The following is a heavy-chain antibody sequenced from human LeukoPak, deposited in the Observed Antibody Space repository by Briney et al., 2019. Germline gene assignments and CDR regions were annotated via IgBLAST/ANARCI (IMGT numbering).Heavy chain of an antibody. J-gene: IGHJ4*02. CDR1: VFTFSDPY. CDR3: ARGLLAAAVDY. CDR2: LSGSGTDI. V-gene: IGHV3-11*04. D-gene: IGHD6-13*01. Sequence: PGGSLRLSCEASVFTFSDPYMRWIREARGRGLECLSYLSGSGTDINYADSVRGRFTISRDNAKNLLYLQMNSLRVEDTSVYYCARGLLAAAVDYWGQGTLVTVSS.